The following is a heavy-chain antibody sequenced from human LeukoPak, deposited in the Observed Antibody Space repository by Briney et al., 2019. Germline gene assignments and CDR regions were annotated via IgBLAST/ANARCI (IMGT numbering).Heavy chain of an antibody. V-gene: IGHV3-21*01. J-gene: IGHJ6*02. CDR2: ISSSSSYI. CDR3: ARVPPYYYYYGMDV. Sequence: PGGSLRLSCAASGFTLSSYSMNWVRQAQGKGLEWVSSISSSSSYIYYADSVKGRFTISRDNAKNSLYLQMSSLRAEDTAVYYCARVPPYYYYYGMDVWGQGTTVTVSS. CDR1: GFTLSSYS.